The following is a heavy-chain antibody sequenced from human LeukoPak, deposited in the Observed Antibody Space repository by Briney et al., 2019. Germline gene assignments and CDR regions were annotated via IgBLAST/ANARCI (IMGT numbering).Heavy chain of an antibody. D-gene: IGHD6-19*01. V-gene: IGHV3-30*03. CDR2: ISYDGSNK. J-gene: IGHJ5*02. CDR3: ASLYSRIAVAGTTP. CDR1: GFTFSSYG. Sequence: PGGFLRLSCAASGFTFSSYGMHWVRQAPGKGLEWVAVISYDGSNKYYADSVKGRFTISRDNSKNTLYLQMNSLRAEDTAVYYCASLYSRIAVAGTTPWGQGTLVTVSS.